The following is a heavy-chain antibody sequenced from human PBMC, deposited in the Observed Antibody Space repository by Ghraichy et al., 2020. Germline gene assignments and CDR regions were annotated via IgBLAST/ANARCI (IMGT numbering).Heavy chain of an antibody. CDR3: ARHGGGAYLNS. J-gene: IGHJ4*02. V-gene: IGHV4-39*01. CDR1: GDSINNDHYY. D-gene: IGHD2-21*01. CDR2: ISYSGST. Sequence: SETLSLTCTVSGDSINNDHYYWGWIRQPPGKGLEWIGSISYSGSTYYNPSLKSRLTISVAPSKNRFSLTLTSVTAADTAVYYCARHGGGAYLNSWGQGTLVPVSS.